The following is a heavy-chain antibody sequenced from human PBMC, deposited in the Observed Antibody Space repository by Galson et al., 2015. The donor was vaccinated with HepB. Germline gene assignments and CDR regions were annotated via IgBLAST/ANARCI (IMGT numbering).Heavy chain of an antibody. D-gene: IGHD3-10*01. CDR3: ARGGRLLWFGEPRSNWFDP. CDR2: IYPGDSDT. J-gene: IGHJ5*02. CDR1: GYSFTSYW. V-gene: IGHV5-51*01. Sequence: QSGAEVKKPGESLKISCKGSGYSFTSYWIGWVRQMPGKGLEWMGIIYPGDSDTRYSPSFQGQVTISADKSISTAYLQWSSLKASDTAMYYCARGGRLLWFGEPRSNWFDPWGQGTLVTVSS.